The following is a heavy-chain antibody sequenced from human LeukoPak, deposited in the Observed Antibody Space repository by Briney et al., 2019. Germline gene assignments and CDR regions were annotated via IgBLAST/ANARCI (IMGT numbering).Heavy chain of an antibody. D-gene: IGHD2-2*02. V-gene: IGHV3-53*01. J-gene: IGHJ3*02. Sequence: GGSLRLSCTVSGFSLSSYALSWVRRAPGKGLEWVSVIYGDGSTYYADSVKGRFTISRDNAKNSLYLQMNSLRAEDTAVYYCASVVVPAAIGAFDIWGQGTMVTVSS. CDR1: GFSLSSYA. CDR3: ASVVVPAAIGAFDI. CDR2: IYGDGST.